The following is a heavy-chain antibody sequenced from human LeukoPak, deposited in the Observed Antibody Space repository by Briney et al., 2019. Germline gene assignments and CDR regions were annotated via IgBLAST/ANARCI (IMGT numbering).Heavy chain of an antibody. CDR2: IIPIFGTT. Sequence: SVKVSCKASGGTFSSYAISWVRQAPGQGLEWMGGIIPIFGTTNYAQKFQDRVTMTADTSTDIVYMELSSLRSEDTAVYYCATEGKMVRGVYTDYWGQGTLVTVSS. CDR3: ATEGKMVRGVYTDY. J-gene: IGHJ4*02. D-gene: IGHD3-10*01. CDR1: GGTFSSYA. V-gene: IGHV1-69*06.